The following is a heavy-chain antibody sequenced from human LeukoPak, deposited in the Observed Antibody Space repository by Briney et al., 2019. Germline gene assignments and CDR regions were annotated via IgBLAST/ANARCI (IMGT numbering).Heavy chain of an antibody. D-gene: IGHD2-2*01. CDR2: INPNSGGT. CDR3: ARDLGCSTSCYSGP. V-gene: IGHV1-2*02. Sequence: ASVKVSCKASVYTFTGYYMHWVRQAPGQGLEWMGWINPNSGGTNYAQKFQGRVTMTRDTSISTAYMELSRLRSDDTAVYYCARDLGCSTSCYSGPWGQGTLVTVSS. CDR1: VYTFTGYY. J-gene: IGHJ5*02.